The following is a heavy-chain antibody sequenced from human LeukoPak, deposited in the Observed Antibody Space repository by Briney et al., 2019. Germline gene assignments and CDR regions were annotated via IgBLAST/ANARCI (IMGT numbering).Heavy chain of an antibody. Sequence: GGSLRLSCAASGFTFSSYAMSWVRQAPGKGLEWVSAISGSGGSTYYADSVKGRFTISRDNSKNTLYLQMNSLRAEDTAVYYCAKVFRQTGVGATPVRAFDIWGQGTMVTVSS. CDR1: GFTFSSYA. J-gene: IGHJ3*02. CDR2: ISGSGGST. V-gene: IGHV3-23*01. CDR3: AKVFRQTGVGATPVRAFDI. D-gene: IGHD1-26*01.